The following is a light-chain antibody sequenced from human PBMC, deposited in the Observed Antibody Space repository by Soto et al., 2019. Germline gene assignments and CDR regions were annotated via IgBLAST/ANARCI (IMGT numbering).Light chain of an antibody. CDR3: QQANSFPALT. Sequence: DIQMTQSPSSVSASIGDTVTITCRASQDISTLLAWYQQKPGKAPKLLIYGASTLESGVPSRFSGRGSGTDFTLTISSLQPEDFATYYCQQANSFPALTFGGGTKVDIK. CDR2: GAS. J-gene: IGKJ4*01. V-gene: IGKV1D-12*01. CDR1: QDISTL.